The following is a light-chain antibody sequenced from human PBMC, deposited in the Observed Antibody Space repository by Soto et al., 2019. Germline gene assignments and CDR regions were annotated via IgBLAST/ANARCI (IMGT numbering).Light chain of an antibody. CDR3: QQYYSYPYT. CDR1: QGISSY. Sequence: AIRMTQSPSSFSASTGARVTITCRASQGISSYLAWYQQKPGKAPKLLIYAASTLQSGVPSRFSSSGSGTDFTLTISCLQSEDFATYYCQQYYSYPYTFGQGTNLEIK. V-gene: IGKV1-8*01. J-gene: IGKJ2*01. CDR2: AAS.